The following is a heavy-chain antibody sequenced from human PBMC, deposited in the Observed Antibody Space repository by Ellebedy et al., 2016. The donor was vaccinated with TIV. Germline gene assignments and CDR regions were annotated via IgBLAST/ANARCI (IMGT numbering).Heavy chain of an antibody. Sequence: SVKVSCKASGGIFRSNAISWVRQAPGQGLEWMGGITGMFRTVNYAQKFQGRVTITADEFMTTAYMELSSLRSEDTAVYYCARGGAYYHRYFDDWGQGTLVTVSS. CDR3: ARGGAYYHRYFDD. V-gene: IGHV1-69*13. D-gene: IGHD3-10*01. CDR2: ITGMFRTV. CDR1: GGIFRSNA. J-gene: IGHJ4*02.